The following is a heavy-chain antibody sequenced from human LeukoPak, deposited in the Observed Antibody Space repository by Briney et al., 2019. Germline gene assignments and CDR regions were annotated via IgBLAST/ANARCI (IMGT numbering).Heavy chain of an antibody. Sequence: ASVKVSCKASGGTFSSYAISWVRQAPGQGLEWMGRIIPIFGTANYAQKFQGRVTITTDEATSTAYMELSSLRSEDTAVYYCASSNSSGWYYYFDYWGQGTLVTVSS. CDR2: IIPIFGTA. D-gene: IGHD6-19*01. CDR3: ASSNSSGWYYYFDY. CDR1: GGTFSSYA. V-gene: IGHV1-69*05. J-gene: IGHJ4*02.